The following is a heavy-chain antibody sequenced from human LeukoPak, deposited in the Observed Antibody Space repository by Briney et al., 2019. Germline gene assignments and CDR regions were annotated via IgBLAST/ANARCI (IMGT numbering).Heavy chain of an antibody. CDR2: ITGDGSTI. V-gene: IGHV3-74*03. J-gene: IGHJ4*02. D-gene: IGHD3-16*01. CDR3: ARMLTIHREGEGYFDS. Sequence: PGGSLRLSCAASRFCFIVYWMRWVRQPPGKGRVWVSHITGDGSTIKYADSVKGRFTISRDNAKDTLYLQMNSLRVEETAVYYCARMLTIHREGEGYFDSWGQGIPVTVSS. CDR1: RFCFIVYW.